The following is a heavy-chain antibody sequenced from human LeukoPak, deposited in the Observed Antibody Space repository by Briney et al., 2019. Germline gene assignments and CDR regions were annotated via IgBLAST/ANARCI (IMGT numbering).Heavy chain of an antibody. Sequence: ASVKVSCKASGYTFNSYYIHLVRQAPGQGLEWMGIINPSGGSTNYAQKFQGRVTMTRDTSTSTVYMELSSLSSEDTAVYYCARGGDSRRFDSWGQGTLVTVSS. CDR3: ARGGDSRRFDS. V-gene: IGHV1-46*02. D-gene: IGHD2-21*02. CDR2: INPSGGST. CDR1: GYTFNSYY. J-gene: IGHJ4*02.